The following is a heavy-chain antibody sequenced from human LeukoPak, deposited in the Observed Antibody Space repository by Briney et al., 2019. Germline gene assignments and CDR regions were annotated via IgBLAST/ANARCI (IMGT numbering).Heavy chain of an antibody. CDR2: INPNSGGT. Sequence: ASVKVSCKASGGTFSSYAISWVRQAPGQGLEWMGWINPNSGGTNYAQKFQGRVTMTRDTSISTAYMELSRLRSDDTAVYYCARSSGATITTSYYYYYYMDVWGKGTTVTVSS. CDR1: GGTFSSYA. V-gene: IGHV1-2*02. CDR3: ARSSGATITTSYYYYYYMDV. D-gene: IGHD4-11*01. J-gene: IGHJ6*03.